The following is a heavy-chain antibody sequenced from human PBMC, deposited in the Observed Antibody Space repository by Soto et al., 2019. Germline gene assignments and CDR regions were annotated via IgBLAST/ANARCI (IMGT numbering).Heavy chain of an antibody. D-gene: IGHD2-2*01. J-gene: IGHJ4*02. CDR1: GGSFSGYY. CDR3: ARALRIIVVVPAAMRYSSGYYRFDY. CDR2: INHSGST. Sequence: QVQLQQWGAGLLKPSETLSLTCAVYGGSFSGYYWSWIRQPPGKGLEWIGEINHSGSTNYNPSLKSRVTISVDTSKNQLSLKLSSVTAADTAVYYCARALRIIVVVPAAMRYSSGYYRFDYWGQGTLVTVSS. V-gene: IGHV4-34*01.